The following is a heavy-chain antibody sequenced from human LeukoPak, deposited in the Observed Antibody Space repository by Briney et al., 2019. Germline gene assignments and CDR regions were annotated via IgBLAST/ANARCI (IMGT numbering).Heavy chain of an antibody. CDR2: INPNSGGT. CDR3: ARGPRIAVAGEFDY. V-gene: IGHV1-2*02. D-gene: IGHD6-19*01. CDR1: GYTFTGYY. Sequence: ASVQVSCQASGYTFTGYYMHWVRQAPGQGLEWMGWINPNSGGTNYAQKFQGRVTMTRDTSISTAYMELSRLRSDDTAVYYCARGPRIAVAGEFDYWGQGTQVTVSS. J-gene: IGHJ4*02.